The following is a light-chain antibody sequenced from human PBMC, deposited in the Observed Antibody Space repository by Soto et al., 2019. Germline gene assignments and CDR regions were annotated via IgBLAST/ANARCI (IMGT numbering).Light chain of an antibody. Sequence: QSALTQPRSVSGSPGQSVTISCTGTSSDVGGYNYVSWYQQHPGKAPKLMIYDVSKRPSGVPDRFSGSKSGNTASLTISGIQADDEADYYCCSYAGSYTVVFGGGTQLTVL. J-gene: IGLJ2*01. CDR1: SSDVGGYNY. CDR2: DVS. CDR3: CSYAGSYTVV. V-gene: IGLV2-11*01.